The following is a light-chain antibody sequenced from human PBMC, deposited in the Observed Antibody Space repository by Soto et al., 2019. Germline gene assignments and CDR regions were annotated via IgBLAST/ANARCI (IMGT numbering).Light chain of an antibody. J-gene: IGKJ1*01. V-gene: IGKV3-11*01. CDR3: QQRSNWPPWT. CDR2: DTS. Sequence: EIVLTQSPATLSLSPGERATLSCRASQSVSSYLAWYQQKPGQAPRLLIYDTSNRATGIPARFSGSGSGTDFTLTISSLEPEDFAVYYCQQRSNWPPWTFGPRTKVEFK. CDR1: QSVSSY.